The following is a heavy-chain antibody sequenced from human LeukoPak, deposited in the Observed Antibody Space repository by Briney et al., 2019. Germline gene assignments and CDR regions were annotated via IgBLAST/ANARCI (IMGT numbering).Heavy chain of an antibody. CDR3: ARGGYRGYYYYYMDV. CDR2: IYYSGST. D-gene: IGHD5-18*01. J-gene: IGHJ6*03. V-gene: IGHV4-39*07. Sequence: SETLSLTCTVSGGSISSSSYYWGWIRQPPGKGLEWIGSIYYSGSTYYNPSLKSRVTISVDTSKNQFSLKLSSVTAADTAVYYCARGGYRGYYYYYMDVWGKGTTVTISS. CDR1: GGSISSSSYY.